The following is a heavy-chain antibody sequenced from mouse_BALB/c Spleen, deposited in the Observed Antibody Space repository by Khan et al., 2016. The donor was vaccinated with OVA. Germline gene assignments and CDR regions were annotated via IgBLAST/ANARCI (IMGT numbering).Heavy chain of an antibody. Sequence: QQPGTELVKPGASVKLSCKAYGYTFTNYDINWVRQRPEQGLEWIGWIFPGDDSTKYNEKFKDKATLTTDKSSSTAYMQLSRLTSEDSAVYFCARRRGSMDYWGQGTSVTVSS. CDR1: GYTFTNYD. CDR2: IFPGDDST. V-gene: IGHV1-85*01. CDR3: ARRRGSMDY. J-gene: IGHJ4*01.